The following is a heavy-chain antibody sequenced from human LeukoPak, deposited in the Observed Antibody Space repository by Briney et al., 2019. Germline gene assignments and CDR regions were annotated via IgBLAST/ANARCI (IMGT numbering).Heavy chain of an antibody. V-gene: IGHV3-43*02. J-gene: IGHJ6*02. CDR2: ISGDGGST. D-gene: IGHD5-18*01. Sequence: PGGSLRLSCAASGFTFDDYAMHWVRQAPGKGLEWVSLISGDGGSTYYADSVKGRFTISRDNSKNSLYLQMNSLRTEDTALYYCAKDLGTAMAKTTYYYYYYGMDVWGRGTTVTVSS. CDR3: AKDLGTAMAKTTYYYYYYGMDV. CDR1: GFTFDDYA.